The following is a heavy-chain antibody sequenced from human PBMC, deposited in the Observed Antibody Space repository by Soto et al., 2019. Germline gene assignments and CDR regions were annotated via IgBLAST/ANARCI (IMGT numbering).Heavy chain of an antibody. D-gene: IGHD1-26*01. V-gene: IGHV4-34*01. J-gene: IGHJ5*02. Sequence: QVQLQQWGAGLLKPSETLSLTCAVYGGSFSGYYWSWIRQPPGKGLEWIGEINHSGSTNYNPSLKSRVTTSVDPAKSHFSLKLRDVTAADAAVYYCARGRSPARRRAKNNWFDPGGQGTLVTVSS. CDR2: INHSGST. CDR3: ARGRSPARRRAKNNWFDP. CDR1: GGSFSGYY.